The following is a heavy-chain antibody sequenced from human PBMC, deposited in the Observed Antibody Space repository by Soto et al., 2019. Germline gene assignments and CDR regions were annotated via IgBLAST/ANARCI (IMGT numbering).Heavy chain of an antibody. Sequence: SETLSLTCTVSGGSISSSNYYWGWIRQPPGKGLEWIGSIYYSGSTYYNPSLKSRVTISVDTSKNQFSLKLSSVAAADTAVYYCARDLIALGLYGMDVWGQGTTVTVSS. CDR3: ARDLIALGLYGMDV. CDR2: IYYSGST. CDR1: GGSISSSNYY. D-gene: IGHD6-19*01. V-gene: IGHV4-39*07. J-gene: IGHJ6*02.